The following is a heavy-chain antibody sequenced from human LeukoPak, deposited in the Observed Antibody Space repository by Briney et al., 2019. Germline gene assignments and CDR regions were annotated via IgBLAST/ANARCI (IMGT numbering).Heavy chain of an antibody. J-gene: IGHJ3*01. CDR2: IYYSGNT. CDR3: ARDRRREGVHAFDV. D-gene: IGHD3-3*01. Sequence: SETLSLTCTVSGGSISSSSSYYWGWIRQPPGKGLEWIGSIYYSGNTYYNPSLKSRVTISLDTSKNQFSLKLTSVTAADAAVYYCARDRRREGVHAFDVWGRGTMVTVSS. CDR1: GGSISSSSSYY. V-gene: IGHV4-39*07.